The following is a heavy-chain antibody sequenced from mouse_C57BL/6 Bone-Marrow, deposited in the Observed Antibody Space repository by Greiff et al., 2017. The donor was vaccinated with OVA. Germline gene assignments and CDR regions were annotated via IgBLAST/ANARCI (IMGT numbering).Heavy chain of an antibody. CDR2: ISDGGSYT. CDR1: GFTFSSYA. V-gene: IGHV5-4*01. J-gene: IGHJ4*01. CDR3: ARDWSHYYSSSYCYAMDY. Sequence: EVQLVESGGGLVKPGGSLKLSCAASGFTFSSYAMSWVRQTPEKRLEWVATISDGGSYTYYPDNVKGRFTISRDNAKNNLYLQMSHLKSEDTAMYYCARDWSHYYSSSYCYAMDYWGQGTSVTVSS. D-gene: IGHD1-1*01.